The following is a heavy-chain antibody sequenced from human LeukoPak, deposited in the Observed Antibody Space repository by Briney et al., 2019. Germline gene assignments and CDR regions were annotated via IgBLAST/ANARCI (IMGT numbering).Heavy chain of an antibody. CDR2: ISYDGSNK. CDR1: GFTFSSYA. V-gene: IGHV3-30-3*01. CDR3: ARGGFFDILTGYYQTQYYYPMDV. J-gene: IGHJ6*02. Sequence: GGSLRLSCAASGFTFSSYAMHWVRQAPGKGLEWVAVISYDGSNKYYADSVKGRFTISRDNSKNTVSLEMNSLRAEDTAVYYCARGGFFDILTGYYQTQYYYPMDVWGRGTTVTVSS. D-gene: IGHD3-9*01.